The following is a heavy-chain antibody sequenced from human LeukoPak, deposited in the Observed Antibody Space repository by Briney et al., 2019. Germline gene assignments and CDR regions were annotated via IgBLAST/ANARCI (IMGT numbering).Heavy chain of an antibody. V-gene: IGHV3-74*01. Sequence: GRSLRLSCAASGFTFSRYWVNWVRQAPGRGLVWVSRINTDGSTTSYADSVRGRFTISRDNAKNTLYVQMSSLRVEDTAVYYCARGVSGGFDYGGQGTLVTVSS. CDR3: ARGVSGGFDY. D-gene: IGHD6-13*01. CDR2: INTDGSTT. CDR1: GFTFSRYW. J-gene: IGHJ4*02.